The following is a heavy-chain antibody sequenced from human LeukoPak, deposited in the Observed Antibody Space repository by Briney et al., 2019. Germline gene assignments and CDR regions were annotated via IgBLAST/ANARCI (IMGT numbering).Heavy chain of an antibody. CDR2: IDYSGST. CDR1: GGSISSYY. V-gene: IGHV4-59*01. J-gene: IGHJ5*02. CDR3: ARSGPSGGYYNWFDP. D-gene: IGHD1-26*01. Sequence: PSETLSLTCTVSGGSISSYYWSWIRQPPGKGLDWIGYIDYSGSTNYNPSLKSRVTISVDTSKNQFSLSLSSVIAADTAVYYCARSGPSGGYYNWFDPWGQGTLVTVSS.